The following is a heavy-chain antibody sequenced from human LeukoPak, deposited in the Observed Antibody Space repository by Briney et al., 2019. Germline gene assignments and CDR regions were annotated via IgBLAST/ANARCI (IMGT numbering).Heavy chain of an antibody. Sequence: PGGSLRLSCAAAGFTFSRYAISWVRQAPGKGLEWVAVISYDGSNKYYADSVKGRFTISRDNAKNTLYLQMNSLRAEDTAVYYCARLGAVAGTGFDYWGQGTLVTVSS. CDR1: GFTFSRYA. CDR3: ARLGAVAGTGFDY. CDR2: ISYDGSNK. D-gene: IGHD6-19*01. V-gene: IGHV3-30-3*01. J-gene: IGHJ4*02.